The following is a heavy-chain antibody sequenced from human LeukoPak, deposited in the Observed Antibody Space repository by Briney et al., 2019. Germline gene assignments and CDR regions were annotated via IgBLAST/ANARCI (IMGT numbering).Heavy chain of an antibody. V-gene: IGHV3-23*01. J-gene: IGHJ5*02. Sequence: PGRSLRLSCAASGFTFSSYAMSWVRQAPGKGLEWVSAISGSGGSTYYADSVKGRFTISRDNSKNTLYLQMNSLRAEDTAVYYCAKDGTWRFSINWFDPWGQGTLVTVSS. CDR3: AKDGTWRFSINWFDP. D-gene: IGHD6-6*01. CDR1: GFTFSSYA. CDR2: ISGSGGST.